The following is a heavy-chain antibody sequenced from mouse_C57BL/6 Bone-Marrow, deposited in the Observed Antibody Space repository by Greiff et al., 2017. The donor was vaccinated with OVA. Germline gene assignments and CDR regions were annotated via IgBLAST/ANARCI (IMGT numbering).Heavy chain of an antibody. CDR3: TTFYGNYWYFDV. D-gene: IGHD2-1*01. Sequence: DVQLQESGAELVRPGASVKLSCTASGFNIKDDYMHWVKQRPEQGLEWIGWIDPENGDTEYASKFQGKATITADTSSNTAYLQLSSLTSEDTAVYYCTTFYGNYWYFDVWGTGTTVTVSS. V-gene: IGHV14-4*01. CDR2: IDPENGDT. CDR1: GFNIKDDY. J-gene: IGHJ1*03.